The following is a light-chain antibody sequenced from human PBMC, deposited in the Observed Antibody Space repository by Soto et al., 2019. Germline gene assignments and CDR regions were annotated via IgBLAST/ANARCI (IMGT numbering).Light chain of an antibody. J-gene: IGKJ1*01. CDR1: QSVSSSY. Sequence: PGERVTLSCRASQSVSSSYLTWYQQKPGQAPRLLIYGASTRATGIPARFSGSGSGTEFTLIISSLQSEDSAVYYCQQHVTSPRTFGQGTKVDI. CDR2: GAS. V-gene: IGKV3-20*01. CDR3: QQHVTSPRT.